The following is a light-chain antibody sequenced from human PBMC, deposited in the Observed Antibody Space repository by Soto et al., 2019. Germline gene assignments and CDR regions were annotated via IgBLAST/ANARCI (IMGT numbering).Light chain of an antibody. Sequence: DIQMTQSPSTLSASVGDGVTITCRASQTISDWLAWYQQKPGKAPKLLIYKASSLESGVPSRFSGSGSGTEFTLTISSLQPDDFATYYCQEYNTCSLTFGGGTKVDIK. V-gene: IGKV1-5*03. J-gene: IGKJ4*01. CDR1: QTISDW. CDR3: QEYNTCSLT. CDR2: KAS.